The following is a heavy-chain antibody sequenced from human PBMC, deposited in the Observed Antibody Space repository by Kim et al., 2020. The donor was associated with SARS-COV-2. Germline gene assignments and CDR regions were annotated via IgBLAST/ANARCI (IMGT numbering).Heavy chain of an antibody. Sequence: SVKVSCKASGGTFSSYAISWVRQAPGQGLEWMGGIIPIFGTANYAQKFQGRVTITADESTSTAYMELSSLRSEDTAVYYCARGGPRIAVAEMPPDYWGQGTLVSVSS. CDR3: ARGGPRIAVAEMPPDY. D-gene: IGHD6-19*01. CDR1: GGTFSSYA. V-gene: IGHV1-69*13. CDR2: IIPIFGTA. J-gene: IGHJ4*02.